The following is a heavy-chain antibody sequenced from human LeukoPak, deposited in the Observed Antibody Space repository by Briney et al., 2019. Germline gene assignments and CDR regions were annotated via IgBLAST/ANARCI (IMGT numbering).Heavy chain of an antibody. V-gene: IGHV3-21*01. CDR2: ISSSSCYI. J-gene: IGHJ4*02. Sequence: GGSLRLSCAASGFTFSSYSMNWVRQAPGKGLEWVSSISSSSCYIYYADSVKGRFTISRDNAKHSLYLQMNSLRAEDTDVYYCARDYMEYYYGSGRYYFDCWGQGTLVTVSS. CDR1: GFTFSSYS. D-gene: IGHD3-10*01. CDR3: ARDYMEYYYGSGRYYFDC.